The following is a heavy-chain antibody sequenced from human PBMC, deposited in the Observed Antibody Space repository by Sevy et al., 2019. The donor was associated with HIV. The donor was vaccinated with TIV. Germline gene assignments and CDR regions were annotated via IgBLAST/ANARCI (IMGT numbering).Heavy chain of an antibody. J-gene: IGHJ4*02. CDR1: GFTFSSYS. Sequence: GGCLRLSCAASGFTFSSYSMNWVRQAPGKGLEWISSISSSSSYIYYADSVKGRFTISRDNAKNSLYLQMNSLRAEDMAVYYCARAEGVVGFNYWGQGTLVTVSS. CDR2: ISSSSSYI. V-gene: IGHV3-21*01. D-gene: IGHD2-15*01. CDR3: ARAEGVVGFNY.